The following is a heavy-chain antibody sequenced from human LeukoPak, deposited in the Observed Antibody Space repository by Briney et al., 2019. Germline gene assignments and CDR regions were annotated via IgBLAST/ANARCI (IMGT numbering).Heavy chain of an antibody. Sequence: QSGGSLRLSCAASGFTFSSYEMNWVRQAPGKGLEWVSYISSSGSTIYYADSVKGRFTISRDNAKNSLYLQMNSLRAEDTAVYYCASTVTDLHDFHFDPWGQGTLVTVSS. CDR2: ISSSGSTI. D-gene: IGHD4-17*01. CDR3: ASTVTDLHDFHFDP. V-gene: IGHV3-48*03. CDR1: GFTFSSYE. J-gene: IGHJ5*02.